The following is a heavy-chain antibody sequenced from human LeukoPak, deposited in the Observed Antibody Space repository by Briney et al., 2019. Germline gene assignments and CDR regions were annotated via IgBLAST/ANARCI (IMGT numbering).Heavy chain of an antibody. Sequence: SETLSLTCIVSGASISSGNYYWSWIRQPAGKGLEWIGRISTSGSTNLNPSLKSRVTISVDTSKNQFSLKLSSVTAADTAVYYCARETYYYGSGSYSPNWFDPWGQGTLVTVSS. V-gene: IGHV4-61*02. CDR3: ARETYYYGSGSYSPNWFDP. J-gene: IGHJ5*02. CDR1: GASISSGNYY. D-gene: IGHD3-10*01. CDR2: ISTSGST.